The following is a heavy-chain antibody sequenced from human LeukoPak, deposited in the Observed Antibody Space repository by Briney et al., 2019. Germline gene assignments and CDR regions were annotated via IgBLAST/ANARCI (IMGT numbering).Heavy chain of an antibody. CDR2: ISSSGST. CDR1: GFTFSSYE. D-gene: IGHD2-15*01. Sequence: GGSLRLSCAASGFTFSSYEMNWVRQAPGKGLEWVSYISSSGSTYYADSVKGRFTISRDNSKNTLYLQMNSLRAEDTAVYYCAGLGYCSGGSCLAGGDAFDIWGQGTMVTVSS. CDR3: AGLGYCSGGSCLAGGDAFDI. V-gene: IGHV3-48*03. J-gene: IGHJ3*02.